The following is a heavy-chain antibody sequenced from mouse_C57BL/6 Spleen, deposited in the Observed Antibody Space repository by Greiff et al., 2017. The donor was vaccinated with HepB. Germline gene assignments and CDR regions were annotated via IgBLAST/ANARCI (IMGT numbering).Heavy chain of an antibody. V-gene: IGHV14-1*01. CDR3: THYYGSSYRYWYFDV. J-gene: IGHJ1*03. Sequence: EVQLQQSGAELVRPGASVKLSCTASGFNIKDYYMHWVKQRPEQGLEWIGRIDPEDGDTEYAPKFPGKATMTADTSSNTAYLQLSSLTSEDTAVYYCTHYYGSSYRYWYFDVWGTGTTVTVSS. D-gene: IGHD1-1*01. CDR1: GFNIKDYY. CDR2: IDPEDGDT.